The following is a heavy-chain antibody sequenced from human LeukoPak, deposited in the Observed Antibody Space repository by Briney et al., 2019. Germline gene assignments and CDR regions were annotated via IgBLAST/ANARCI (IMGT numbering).Heavy chain of an antibody. CDR2: ISSSGSTI. J-gene: IGHJ5*02. Sequence: PGGSLRLSCAASGFTFSSYEMNWVRQAPGKGLEWVSYISSSGSTIYYADSVKGQFTISRDNAKNSLYLQMNSLRAEDTAVYYCAREGLLYSGYEGFDPWGQGTLVTVSS. CDR3: AREGLLYSGYEGFDP. D-gene: IGHD5-12*01. CDR1: GFTFSSYE. V-gene: IGHV3-48*03.